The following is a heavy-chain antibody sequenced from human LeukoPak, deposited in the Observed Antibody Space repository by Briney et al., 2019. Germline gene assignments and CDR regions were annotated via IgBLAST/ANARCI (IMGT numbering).Heavy chain of an antibody. Sequence: GGSLRLSCAASGFTFSSYSMNWVRQAPGKGLEWVSSISSSSSYIYYADSVKGRFTISRDNAKNSLYLQMNSLRAEDTAVYYCARRYCSSTSCYPYYYYGMDVWGQGTTVTVSS. D-gene: IGHD2-2*01. CDR2: ISSSSSYI. J-gene: IGHJ6*02. CDR3: ARRYCSSTSCYPYYYYGMDV. CDR1: GFTFSSYS. V-gene: IGHV3-21*01.